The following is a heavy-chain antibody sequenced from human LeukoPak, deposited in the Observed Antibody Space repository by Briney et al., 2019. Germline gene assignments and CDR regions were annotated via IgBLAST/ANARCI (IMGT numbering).Heavy chain of an antibody. V-gene: IGHV4-59*01. CDR1: GGSISSYY. CDR2: IYYSGST. D-gene: IGHD5-24*01. Sequence: SETLSLTCTVSGGSISSYYWSWIRQPPGKGLEWIGYIYYSGSTNYNPSLKSRVTMSVDTSKHQFSLKLSSVTAADTAVYFCARDARDGYNYGYFHHWGQGTLVTVSS. J-gene: IGHJ1*01. CDR3: ARDARDGYNYGYFHH.